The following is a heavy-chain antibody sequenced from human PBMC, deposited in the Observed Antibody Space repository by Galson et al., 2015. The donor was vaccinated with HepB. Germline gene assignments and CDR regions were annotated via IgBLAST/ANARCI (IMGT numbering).Heavy chain of an antibody. CDR3: VVRGLSAVP. CDR2: ISDTGSAT. J-gene: IGHJ5*02. D-gene: IGHD1-26*01. Sequence: SLRLSCAASGFTFSSYAMSWVRQAPGKGLEWVSAISDTGSATEYADSVRGRFTISRDNSKNTVNLQMNSLRGDDTAIYYCVVRGLSAVPWGQGTLVTVSS. V-gene: IGHV3-23*01. CDR1: GFTFSSYA.